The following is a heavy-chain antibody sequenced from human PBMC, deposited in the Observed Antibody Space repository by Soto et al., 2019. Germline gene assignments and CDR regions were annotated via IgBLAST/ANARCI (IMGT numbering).Heavy chain of an antibody. D-gene: IGHD1-26*01. Sequence: EVQLLESGGGLVQPGGSLRLSCAASKFTFNNYAMNWVRQAPGKGLEWVSAISGSGYHTYYADSVKGRFTISRDNSKNTLYLQMNSLRAEDTALYYCAKDPADVVRESNWFDPWGQGTLVTVSS. CDR1: KFTFNNYA. V-gene: IGHV3-23*01. CDR2: ISGSGYHT. J-gene: IGHJ5*02. CDR3: AKDPADVVRESNWFDP.